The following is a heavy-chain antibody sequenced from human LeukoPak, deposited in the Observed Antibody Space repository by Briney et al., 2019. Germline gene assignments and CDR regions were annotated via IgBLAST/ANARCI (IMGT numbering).Heavy chain of an antibody. V-gene: IGHV3-49*03. CDR3: TDSSSWYYFQP. D-gene: IGHD6-13*01. CDR2: IRSKAYGGTT. Sequence: QSGGSLRLSCTAFGFTFGENAMIWFRQAPGKGLERVSFIRSKAYGGTTEYAASVKGRFTISRDDSKSIAYLQMNSLKTEDTAVYYCTDSSSWYYFQPWGQGTLVTVSS. CDR1: GFTFGENA. J-gene: IGHJ1*01.